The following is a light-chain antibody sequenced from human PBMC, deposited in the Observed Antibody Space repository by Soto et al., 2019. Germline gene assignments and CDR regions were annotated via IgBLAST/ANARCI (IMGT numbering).Light chain of an antibody. CDR3: YSYTTSSTRV. J-gene: IGLJ2*01. CDR2: DVS. Sequence: QSALTQPASVSGSPGQSITISCTGTSSDVGAYNYVSWYQQHPGKAPKLMIYDVSNRPSGVSNRFSGSKSGNTASLTISGLQAEDEADYYCYSYTTSSTRVFGGGTMLTVL. V-gene: IGLV2-14*01. CDR1: SSDVGAYNY.